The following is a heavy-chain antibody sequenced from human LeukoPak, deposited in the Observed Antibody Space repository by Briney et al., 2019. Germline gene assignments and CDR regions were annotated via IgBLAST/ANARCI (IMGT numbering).Heavy chain of an antibody. D-gene: IGHD3-22*01. J-gene: IGHJ5*02. CDR2: INWNGGST. CDR1: GFTFDDYG. Sequence: PGGSLRLSCAASGFTFDDYGMSWVRQAPGKGLEWVSGINWNGGSTGYADSVKGRFTISRDNAKNSLYLQMNSLRAEDTAVYYCARDGNYYDSSGYLKFDPWGQGTLVTVSS. CDR3: ARDGNYYDSSGYLKFDP. V-gene: IGHV3-20*04.